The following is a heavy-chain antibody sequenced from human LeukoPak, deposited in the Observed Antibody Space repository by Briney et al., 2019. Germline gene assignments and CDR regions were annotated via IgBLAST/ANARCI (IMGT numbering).Heavy chain of an antibody. V-gene: IGHV4-34*01. D-gene: IGHD3-16*01. CDR2: INHSGST. Sequence: SETLSLTCAVYGGSFSGYYWSWIRQPPGKGLEWIGEINHSGSTNYNPSLKSRVTISVDTSKNQFSLKLSSVTAADTAVYYCARDKGGKGPFDYWGQGTLVTVSS. J-gene: IGHJ4*02. CDR3: ARDKGGKGPFDY. CDR1: GGSFSGYY.